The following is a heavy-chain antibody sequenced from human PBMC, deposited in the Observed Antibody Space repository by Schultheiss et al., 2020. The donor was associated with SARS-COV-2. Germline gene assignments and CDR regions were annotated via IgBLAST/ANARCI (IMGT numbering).Heavy chain of an antibody. V-gene: IGHV4-59*01. CDR3: ARGGSYRFDY. CDR2: IYHSGST. CDR1: GGSISSYY. J-gene: IGHJ4*02. Sequence: SETLSLTCTVSGGSISSYYWSWIRQPPGKGLEWIGSIYHSGSTNYNPSLKSRVTISVDTSKNQFSLKLSSVTAADTAVYYCARGGSYRFDYWGQGTLVTVSS. D-gene: IGHD1-26*01.